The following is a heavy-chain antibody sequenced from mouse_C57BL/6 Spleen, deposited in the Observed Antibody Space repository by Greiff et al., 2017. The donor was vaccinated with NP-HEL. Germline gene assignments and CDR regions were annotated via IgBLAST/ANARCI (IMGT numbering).Heavy chain of an antibody. CDR3: ASWYDYDADWYFDV. D-gene: IGHD2-4*01. CDR1: GYAFSSYW. J-gene: IGHJ1*03. V-gene: IGHV1-80*01. CDR2: IYPGDGDT. Sequence: VQLQQSGAELVKPGASVKISCKASGYAFSSYWMNWVKQRPGKGLEWIGQIYPGDGDTNYNGKFKGKATLTADKSSSTAYMQLSSLTSEDSAVYFCASWYDYDADWYFDVWGTGTTVTVSS.